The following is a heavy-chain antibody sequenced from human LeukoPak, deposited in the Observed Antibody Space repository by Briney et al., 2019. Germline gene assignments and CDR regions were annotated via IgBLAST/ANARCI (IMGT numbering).Heavy chain of an antibody. CDR3: ARGVVAHR. CDR1: GYTFTSYD. J-gene: IGHJ4*02. V-gene: IGHV1-8*01. Sequence: GASVTLSCKASGYTFTSYDINWVRQAAGQGLEWMGWMNPNSGNTGYAQKIQGRVIMTRNTSISTAYMELSSLRSEDTAVYYCARGVVAHRWGQGTLVTVSS. D-gene: IGHD3-22*01. CDR2: MNPNSGNT.